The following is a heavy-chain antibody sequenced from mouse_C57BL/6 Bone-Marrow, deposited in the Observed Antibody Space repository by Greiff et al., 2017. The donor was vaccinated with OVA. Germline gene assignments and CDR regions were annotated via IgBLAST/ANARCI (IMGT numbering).Heavy chain of an antibody. J-gene: IGHJ4*01. D-gene: IGHD4-1*01. CDR2: INRDGGST. V-gene: IGHV5-2*01. Sequence: DVQLVESGGGLVQPGESLKLSCESNEYEFPSHDMSWVRKTPGKRLELVAAINRDGGSTYYPDTMKRRFTISRDKTKKTPYLQMSSLRSEDTALYYSARQLVLAMDYWGQGTSVTVSS. CDR1: EYEFPSHD. CDR3: ARQLVLAMDY.